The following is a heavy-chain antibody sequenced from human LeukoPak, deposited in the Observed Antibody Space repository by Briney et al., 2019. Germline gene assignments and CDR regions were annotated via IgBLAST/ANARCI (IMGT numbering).Heavy chain of an antibody. D-gene: IGHD6-13*01. CDR2: IWYDGSNK. CDR1: GFTFSSYG. J-gene: IGHJ4*02. V-gene: IGHV3-33*01. Sequence: PGGSLRLSCAASGFTFSSYGMHWVRQAPGKGLEWVAVIWYDGSNKYYADSVKGRFTISRDNSKNTLYLQMNSLRAEDTAVYYCARDRIAAAGGLLYWGQGTLVTVSS. CDR3: ARDRIAAAGGLLY.